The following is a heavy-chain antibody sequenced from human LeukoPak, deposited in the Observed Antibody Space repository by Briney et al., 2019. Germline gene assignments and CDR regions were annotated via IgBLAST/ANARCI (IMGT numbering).Heavy chain of an antibody. V-gene: IGHV1-69*04. CDR1: GGTFSSYA. J-gene: IGHJ4*02. Sequence: SVKVSCKASGGTFSSYAISWVRQAPGQGLEWMGRIIPILGIANYAQKFQGRVTITADKSTSTAYMELSSLRSEDTAVYYCATSIAAAAGDYFDYWGQGTLVTVSS. D-gene: IGHD6-13*01. CDR3: ATSIAAAAGDYFDY. CDR2: IIPILGIA.